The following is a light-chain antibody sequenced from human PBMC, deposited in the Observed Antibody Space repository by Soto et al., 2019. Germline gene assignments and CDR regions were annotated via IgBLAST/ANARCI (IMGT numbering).Light chain of an antibody. V-gene: IGKV4-1*01. Sequence: DIVMTQSPDSLAVSLGERATINCKSSQSVLYSSNNKNYLAWYQQKPGQPPKLLIYCASTRESGVPDRFSGSGSGTDFTLTISSLQAEDVAVYYCQQYYDAPQNFGQGTKVEIE. CDR3: QQYYDAPQN. CDR2: CAS. CDR1: QSVLYSSNNKNY. J-gene: IGKJ1*01.